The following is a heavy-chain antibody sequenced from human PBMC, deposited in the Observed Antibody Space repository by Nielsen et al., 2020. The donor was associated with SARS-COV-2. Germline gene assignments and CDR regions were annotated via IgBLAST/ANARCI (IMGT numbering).Heavy chain of an antibody. CDR3: ATGGFPYYMDV. Sequence: GESLKISCKGSGYNFTTHWISWVRQMPGKGLEWMGRIDPSDSYTNYGPSFQGHVTISADKSISTAYLQWSSLKASDTAMYYCATGGFPYYMDVWGKGTTVTVSS. J-gene: IGHJ6*03. CDR1: GYNFTTHW. V-gene: IGHV5-10-1*01. CDR2: IDPSDSYT. D-gene: IGHD3-16*01.